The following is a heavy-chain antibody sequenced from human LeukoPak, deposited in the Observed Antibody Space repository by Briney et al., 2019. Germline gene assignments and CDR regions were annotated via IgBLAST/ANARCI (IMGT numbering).Heavy chain of an antibody. CDR3: ARKYSSSWYGNWFDP. D-gene: IGHD6-13*01. Sequence: SETLSLTCTVSGGSISSYYWSWIRQPPGKGLEWIGYIYYGGSTNYNPSLKSRVTISVDTSKNQFSLKLSSVTAADTAVYYCARKYSSSWYGNWFDPWGQGTLVTVSS. V-gene: IGHV4-59*01. CDR2: IYYGGST. J-gene: IGHJ5*02. CDR1: GGSISSYY.